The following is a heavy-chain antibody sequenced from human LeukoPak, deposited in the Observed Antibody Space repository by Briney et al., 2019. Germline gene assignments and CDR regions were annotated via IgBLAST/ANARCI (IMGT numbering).Heavy chain of an antibody. Sequence: GRSLRLSCAASGFTFSSYAMHWVRQAPGKGLEWVAVISDDGRNKYYADSVKGRFTISRDNSKNTLDLQMDSLRAEDTAVYYCAKDRASSNCSGGSCYIHYYYGMDVWGQGTTVTVSS. V-gene: IGHV3-30*18. J-gene: IGHJ6*02. CDR2: ISDDGRNK. CDR3: AKDRASSNCSGGSCYIHYYYGMDV. CDR1: GFTFSSYA. D-gene: IGHD2-15*01.